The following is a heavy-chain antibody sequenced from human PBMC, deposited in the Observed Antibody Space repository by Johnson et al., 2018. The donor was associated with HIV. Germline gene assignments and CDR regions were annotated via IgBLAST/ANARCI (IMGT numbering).Heavy chain of an antibody. Sequence: VQLVESGGGLAKPAWSPRLSCTASGVTFSNAWMSWVRQAPGKGLEWVGRIKSKIDGGSTDYAAPVKGRFTISRDDSKNTLYLQINSLRAGDTAVYYCARGESTTGAFDIWGQGTMVTVSS. V-gene: IGHV3-15*01. D-gene: IGHD4-17*01. CDR3: ARGESTTGAFDI. CDR2: IKSKIDGGST. CDR1: GVTFSNAW. J-gene: IGHJ3*02.